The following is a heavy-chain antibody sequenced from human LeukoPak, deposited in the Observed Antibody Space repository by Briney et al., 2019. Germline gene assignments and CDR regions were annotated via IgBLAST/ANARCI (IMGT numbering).Heavy chain of an antibody. CDR1: GFTFSSYA. D-gene: IGHD4-11*01. J-gene: IGHJ4*02. CDR3: ARGALTTENYFDY. V-gene: IGHV3-30*04. Sequence: PGGSLRLSCAAPGFTFSSYAMHWVRQAPGKGLEWVAVISYDGSNKYYADSVKGRFTISRDNSKNTLYLQMNSLRAEDTAVYYCARGALTTENYFDYWGQGTLVTVSS. CDR2: ISYDGSNK.